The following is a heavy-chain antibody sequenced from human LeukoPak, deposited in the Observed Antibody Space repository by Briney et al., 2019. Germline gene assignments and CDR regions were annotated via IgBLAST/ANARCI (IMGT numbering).Heavy chain of an antibody. CDR3: ARDGFLIAVAGPSDY. D-gene: IGHD6-19*01. CDR2: IYTSGST. Sequence: SETLSLTCTVSGGSISSYYWSWIRQPAGKGLEWIGRIYTSGSTNYNPSLKSRVTMSVDTSKNQFSLKLSSVTAADTAVYYCARDGFLIAVAGPSDYWGQGTLVTVSS. CDR1: GGSISSYY. V-gene: IGHV4-4*07. J-gene: IGHJ4*02.